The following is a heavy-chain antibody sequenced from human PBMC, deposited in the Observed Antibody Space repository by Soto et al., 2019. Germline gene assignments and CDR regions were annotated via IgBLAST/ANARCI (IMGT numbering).Heavy chain of an antibody. CDR2: INHSGST. V-gene: IGHV4-34*01. CDR1: GGSFSGYY. J-gene: IGHJ4*02. D-gene: IGHD2-21*01. CDR3: ARGGGCGGDCYPFDY. Sequence: SETLSLTCAVYGGSFSGYYWSWIRQPPGKGLEWIGEINHSGSTNYNPSLKSRVTISVDTSKNQFSLKLSSVTAADTAVYYCARGGGCGGDCYPFDYWGQGTLVTVS.